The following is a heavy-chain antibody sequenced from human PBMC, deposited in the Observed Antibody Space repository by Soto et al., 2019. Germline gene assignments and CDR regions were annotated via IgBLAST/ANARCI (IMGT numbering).Heavy chain of an antibody. V-gene: IGHV4-4*02. CDR2: IYHSGTF. D-gene: IGHD2-15*01. CDR3: VRSVPAATWAYNGMDV. J-gene: IGHJ6*02. Sequence: KPSETLSLTCAVSGGSVESSSCWSWVRQAPGKGLEWIGEIYHSGTFNCNPSLASRVSVSVDKSTNQFSLNLNSVTAADTAVYYCVRSVPAATWAYNGMDVWGQGTTVTVSS. CDR1: GGSVESSSC.